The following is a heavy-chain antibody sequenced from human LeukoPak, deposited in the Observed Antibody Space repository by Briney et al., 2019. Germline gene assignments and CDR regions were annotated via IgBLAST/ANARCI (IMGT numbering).Heavy chain of an antibody. D-gene: IGHD6-13*01. Sequence: ASVKVSCKASGGTFSSYAISWVRQAPGQGLEWLGRIIPILGIANYAQKFQGRVTITADKSTSTAYMELSSLRSEDTAVYYCARESWGVVLKYYFDYWGQGTLVTVSS. CDR3: ARESWGVVLKYYFDY. CDR1: GGTFSSYA. CDR2: IIPILGIA. J-gene: IGHJ4*02. V-gene: IGHV1-69*04.